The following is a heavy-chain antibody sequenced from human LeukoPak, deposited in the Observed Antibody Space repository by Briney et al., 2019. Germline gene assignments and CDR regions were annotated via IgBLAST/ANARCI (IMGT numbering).Heavy chain of an antibody. Sequence: PGGSLRLSCAASGFTFSSYAMSWVRQAPGKGLEWVSAISGSGGSTYYADSVKGRFTISRDNSKNTLYLQMNSLRAEDTAVYYCASTYYYDTSGYSRPPGAFDIWGQGTMVTVSS. CDR1: GFTFSSYA. J-gene: IGHJ3*02. D-gene: IGHD3-22*01. CDR3: ASTYYYDTSGYSRPPGAFDI. CDR2: ISGSGGST. V-gene: IGHV3-23*01.